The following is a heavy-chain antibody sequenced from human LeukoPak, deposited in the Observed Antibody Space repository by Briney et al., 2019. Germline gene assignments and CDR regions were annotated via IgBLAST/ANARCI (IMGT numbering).Heavy chain of an antibody. D-gene: IGHD2/OR15-2a*01. CDR2: IWYDGSNK. CDR1: GFTFSSYG. V-gene: IGHV3-33*01. J-gene: IGHJ4*02. CDR3: ARDPATLNSFDY. Sequence: TGGSLRLSCAASGFTFSSYGMHWVRQAPGKGLEWVAVIWYDGSNKYYADSVKGRFTISRDNSKNTLYLQMNSLRAEDTAVYYCARDPATLNSFDYWGQGTLVTVSS.